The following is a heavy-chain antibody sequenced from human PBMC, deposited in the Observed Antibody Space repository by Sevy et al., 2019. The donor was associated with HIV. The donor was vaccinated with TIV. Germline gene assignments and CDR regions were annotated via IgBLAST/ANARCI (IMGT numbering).Heavy chain of an antibody. CDR3: AKDRVSGSYYTGDFDS. CDR1: GFTFATYA. CDR2: ISFGGADT. Sequence: GGSLRLSCAASGFTFATYAMTWVRQAPGKGLEWVSVISFGGADTYYADSVKGRFTISRDNSKNTLYLQMNSLRAEDTVVFYCAKDRVSGSYYTGDFDSWGQGTLVTVSS. V-gene: IGHV3-23*01. D-gene: IGHD3-10*01. J-gene: IGHJ4*02.